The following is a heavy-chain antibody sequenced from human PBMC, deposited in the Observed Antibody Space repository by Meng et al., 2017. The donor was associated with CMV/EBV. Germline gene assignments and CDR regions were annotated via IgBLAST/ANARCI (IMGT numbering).Heavy chain of an antibody. CDR1: GFSLSTSGVG. J-gene: IGHJ4*02. CDR3: ARIAAAGRFDY. Sequence: QITLKESGPTLVKPPQALTPTCTFSGFSLSTSGVGVGWIRQPPGKALEWLALIYWDDDKRYSPSLKSRLTITKDTSKNQVVLTMTNMDPVDTATYYCARIAAAGRFDYWGQGTLVTVSS. D-gene: IGHD6-13*01. V-gene: IGHV2-5*02. CDR2: IYWDDDK.